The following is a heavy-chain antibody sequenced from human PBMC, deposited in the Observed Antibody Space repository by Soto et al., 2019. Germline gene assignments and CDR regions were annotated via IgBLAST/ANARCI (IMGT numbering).Heavy chain of an antibody. D-gene: IGHD5-18*01. J-gene: IGHJ4*02. CDR2: IYYSGST. CDR1: GGSISSGGYY. Sequence: SETLSLTCTVSGGSISSGGYYWSWIRQHPGKGLEWIGYIYYSGSTYYNPSLKSRVTISVDTSKNQFSLKLSSVTAADTAVYYCARPKRGYSYGYDYWGQGTLVTVSS. V-gene: IGHV4-31*03. CDR3: ARPKRGYSYGYDY.